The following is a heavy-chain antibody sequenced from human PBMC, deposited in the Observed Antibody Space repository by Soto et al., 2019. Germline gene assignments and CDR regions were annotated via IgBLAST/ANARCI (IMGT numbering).Heavy chain of an antibody. Sequence: SETLSLTCTVSGGSISSYYWSWIRQPPGKGLEWIGYIYYSGSTNYNPSLKSRVTISVDTSKNQFSLKLSSVTAADTAVYYCARIVFRFGELDAFDIWGQGTMVSVSS. CDR2: IYYSGST. CDR3: ARIVFRFGELDAFDI. J-gene: IGHJ3*02. D-gene: IGHD3-10*01. CDR1: GGSISSYY. V-gene: IGHV4-59*01.